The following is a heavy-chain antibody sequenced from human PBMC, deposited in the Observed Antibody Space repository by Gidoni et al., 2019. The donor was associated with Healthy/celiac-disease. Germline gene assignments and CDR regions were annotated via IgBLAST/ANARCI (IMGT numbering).Heavy chain of an antibody. CDR1: GYTFTSYA. J-gene: IGHJ4*02. V-gene: IGHV1-3*01. CDR2: INAGNGNT. CDR3: ASEAGRGARIAAAGLDY. D-gene: IGHD6-13*01. Sequence: QVQLVQSGAEVKKPGASVKVSCKASGYTFTSYAMHWVRQAPGQRLEWMGWINAGNGNTKYSQKFQGRVTITRDTSASTAYMELSSLRSEDTAVYYCASEAGRGARIAAAGLDYWGQGTLVTVSS.